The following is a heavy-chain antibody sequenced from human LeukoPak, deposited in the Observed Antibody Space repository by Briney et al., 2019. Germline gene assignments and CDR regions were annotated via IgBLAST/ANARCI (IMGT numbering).Heavy chain of an antibody. CDR1: GYTFTSYD. D-gene: IGHD3-22*01. V-gene: IGHV1-8*01. CDR3: ARVRYYDSSGYYLDAVDY. CDR2: MNPNSGNT. J-gene: IGHJ4*02. Sequence: ASVKVSCKASGYTFTSYDINWLRQATAQGLEWMGLMNPNSGNTGYAQKFQGSVTMTRNTSISRAYMELSSLRSEDTAVYYCARVRYYDSSGYYLDAVDYWGQGTLVTASS.